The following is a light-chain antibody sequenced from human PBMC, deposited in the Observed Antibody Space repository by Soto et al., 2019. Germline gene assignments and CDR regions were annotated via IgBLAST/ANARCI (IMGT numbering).Light chain of an antibody. Sequence: DTRLTQSPSSLSASVGDRVTITCRASQSISSYLNWYQQKPGKAPKLLIYAASSLQSGVPSRFSGSGSGTDFTLTIGSLQPEDFATYYCQQSYSMRTFGQGTKVDIK. CDR3: QQSYSMRT. CDR2: AAS. V-gene: IGKV1-39*01. CDR1: QSISSY. J-gene: IGKJ1*01.